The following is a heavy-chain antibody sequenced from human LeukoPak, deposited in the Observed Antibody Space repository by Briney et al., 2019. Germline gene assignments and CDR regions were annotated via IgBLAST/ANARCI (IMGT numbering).Heavy chain of an antibody. CDR1: GFTLSSFG. CDR2: ISYDGSNK. V-gene: IGHV3-30*18. Sequence: GRSLRLSCAASGFTLSSFGMHWVRQAPGKGLEWVAVISYDGSNKYYADSVKGRSTISRDNSKNTLYLQMNSLRAEDTAVYYCAKDLKGYCSSTSCYLFDYWGQGTLVTVSS. D-gene: IGHD2-2*01. J-gene: IGHJ4*02. CDR3: AKDLKGYCSSTSCYLFDY.